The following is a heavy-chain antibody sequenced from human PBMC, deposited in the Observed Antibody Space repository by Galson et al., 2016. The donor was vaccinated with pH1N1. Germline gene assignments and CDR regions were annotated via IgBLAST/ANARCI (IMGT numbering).Heavy chain of an antibody. CDR3: ARVNHYYCYGMDV. CDR1: GFTFSSYS. V-gene: IGHV3-48*01. Sequence: SLRLSCAASGFTFSSYSMNWVRQAPGKGLEWVSYISSSSSTIYYADSVKGRFTISRDNAKNSLYLQMNSLRAEDTAVYYCARVNHYYCYGMDVWGQGTTVTVSS. J-gene: IGHJ6*02. CDR2: ISSSSSTI. D-gene: IGHD1-14*01.